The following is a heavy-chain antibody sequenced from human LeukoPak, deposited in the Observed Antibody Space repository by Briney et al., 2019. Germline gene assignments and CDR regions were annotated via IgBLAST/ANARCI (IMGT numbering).Heavy chain of an antibody. Sequence: GESLKISCKGSGYIFTSYWIGWVRQLPGKGLEWMGIIYPGDSDTRYSPSFQGQVTISADKSISTAYLQWSSLKASDTAMYYCARVSDVVGATPLFGYWGQGTLVTVSS. V-gene: IGHV5-51*01. CDR3: ARVSDVVGATPLFGY. J-gene: IGHJ4*02. D-gene: IGHD1-26*01. CDR2: IYPGDSDT. CDR1: GYIFTSYW.